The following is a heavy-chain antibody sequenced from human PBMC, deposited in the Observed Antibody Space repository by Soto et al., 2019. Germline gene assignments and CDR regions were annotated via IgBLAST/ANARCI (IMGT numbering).Heavy chain of an antibody. Sequence: PGGSLRLSCATPGFTFRAHGMHWVRHAPRKGPDYVSAIGPDGSRTYYANSVKGRFTISRDNSKNTLYLQMGSLRAEDMAVYYCARVRCSGGNCYPNYYYMDVWGKGTTVTVSS. CDR3: ARVRCSGGNCYPNYYYMDV. D-gene: IGHD2-15*01. V-gene: IGHV3-64*01. CDR1: GFTFRAHG. J-gene: IGHJ6*03. CDR2: IGPDGSRT.